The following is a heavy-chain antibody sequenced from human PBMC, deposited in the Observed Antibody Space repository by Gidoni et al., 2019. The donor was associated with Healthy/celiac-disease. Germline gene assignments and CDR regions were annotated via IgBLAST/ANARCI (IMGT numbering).Heavy chain of an antibody. J-gene: IGHJ6*02. D-gene: IGHD3-3*01. Sequence: QVQLQESGPGLVKPSQTLSLTCTVSGGSISSGSYYWSWIRQPAGKGLEWIGRIYTSGSTNYNPSLKSRVTMSVDTSKNQFSLKLSSVTAADTAVYYCASDHYDFWSGYSYGMDVWGQGTTVTVSS. V-gene: IGHV4-61*02. CDR2: IYTSGST. CDR1: GGSISSGSYY. CDR3: ASDHYDFWSGYSYGMDV.